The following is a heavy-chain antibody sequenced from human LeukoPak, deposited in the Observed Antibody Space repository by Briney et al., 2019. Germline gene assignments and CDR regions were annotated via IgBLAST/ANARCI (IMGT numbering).Heavy chain of an antibody. D-gene: IGHD1-26*01. CDR1: VFTSISYW. CDR3: ARDQPTVGALRY. V-gene: IGHV3-7*01. Sequence: GGSLRLSCAASVFTSISYWMSWVRQAPGKGLEWVANIKQDGSEKYYVDSVKGRFTISRDNAKNSLYLQMDSLRAEDTAVYYCARDQPTVGALRYWGQGTLVTVSS. CDR2: IKQDGSEK. J-gene: IGHJ4*02.